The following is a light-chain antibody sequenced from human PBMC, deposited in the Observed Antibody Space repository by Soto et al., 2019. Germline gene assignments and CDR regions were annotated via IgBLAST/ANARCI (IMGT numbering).Light chain of an antibody. J-gene: IGKJ5*01. CDR3: QQRSNWPPIT. CDR2: GAS. CDR1: QSVSSY. V-gene: IGKV3-11*01. Sequence: EIVLTQSPSTLSLSTGERATLSCRASQSVSSYLAWYQQKPGQAPRLLIYGASNRATGIPARFSGSGSGTDFTLTISSLEPEDFAVYYCQQRSNWPPITFGQGTRLAIK.